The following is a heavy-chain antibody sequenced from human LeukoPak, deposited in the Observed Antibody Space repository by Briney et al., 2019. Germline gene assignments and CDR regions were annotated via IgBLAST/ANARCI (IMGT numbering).Heavy chain of an antibody. D-gene: IGHD5-12*01. Sequence: GGSLRLSCAASGFTFSSYGMSWVRQAPGKGLEWVSAISGSGGSTYYADSVKGRFTISRDNSKNTLYLQMNSLRAEDTAVYYCAKDPVWGIVATRSFDIWGQGTMVTVSS. CDR1: GFTFSSYG. CDR3: AKDPVWGIVATRSFDI. V-gene: IGHV3-23*01. J-gene: IGHJ3*02. CDR2: ISGSGGST.